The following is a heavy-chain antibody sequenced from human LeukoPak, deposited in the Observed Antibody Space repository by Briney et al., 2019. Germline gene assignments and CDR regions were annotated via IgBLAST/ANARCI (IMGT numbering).Heavy chain of an antibody. CDR2: ISRSSSYI. D-gene: IGHD2-2*01. V-gene: IGHV3-21*01. J-gene: IGHJ6*03. CDR1: GFTFSYYT. Sequence: GGSLPLSYAPSGFTFSYYTMNWVRQAPAKGLEWVSSISRSSSYIYYAAAVNVRCTISRDNAQNSLYLQTNSLSADDTAVYYCAREVVVPADMSSWQEDYYYYMDVWGKGTTVTVSS. CDR3: AREVVVPADMSSWQEDYYYYMDV.